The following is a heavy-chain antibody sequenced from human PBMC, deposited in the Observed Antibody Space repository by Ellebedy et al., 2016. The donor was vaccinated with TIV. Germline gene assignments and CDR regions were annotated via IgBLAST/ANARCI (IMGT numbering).Heavy chain of an antibody. CDR1: GDSIESYY. D-gene: IGHD5-24*01. CDR2: IYSSGKT. J-gene: IGHJ6*03. CDR3: ARMDGPYYYYYMDV. Sequence: SETLSLXXSVSGDSIESYYWTWLRQPAGKGLEWIVRIYSSGKTNYNPSLGGRVFMSVDTSKNQFSLKLTSVTAADTALYYGARMDGPYYYYYMDVWGKGIAVTVAS. V-gene: IGHV4-4*07.